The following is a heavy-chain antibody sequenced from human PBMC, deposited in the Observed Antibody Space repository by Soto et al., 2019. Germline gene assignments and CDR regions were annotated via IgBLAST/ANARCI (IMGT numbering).Heavy chain of an antibody. J-gene: IGHJ4*02. Sequence: ASVKVSCKASNDSLSSHFIHWVRQAPGEGLEWMGIINPGRNSASYSKEFQGRLTLTSDMPSRTLYMQLSNLRSDDTAVYYCAGASSRVSSVVAAYWGQGTLVTVSS. CDR1: NDSLSSHF. CDR3: AGASSRVSSVVAAY. D-gene: IGHD2-15*01. CDR2: INPGRNSA. V-gene: IGHV1-46*01.